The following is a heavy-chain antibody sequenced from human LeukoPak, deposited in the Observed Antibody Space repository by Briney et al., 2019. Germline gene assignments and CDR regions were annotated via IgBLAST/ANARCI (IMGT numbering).Heavy chain of an antibody. CDR2: IKPAKTDGGAP. V-gene: IGHV3-15*01. CDR3: AREGTLYGYHSFDS. CDR1: GFTFSDAW. Sequence: GGSLRLSCAASGFTFSDAWMTWVRQAPGKGLEWVGRIKPAKTDGGAPYYSAPVKGRFTISRDDSSGILYLHMNSLKTDDTAVYFCAREGTLYGYHSFDSWGQGTLVTVSS. D-gene: IGHD1-14*01. J-gene: IGHJ4*02.